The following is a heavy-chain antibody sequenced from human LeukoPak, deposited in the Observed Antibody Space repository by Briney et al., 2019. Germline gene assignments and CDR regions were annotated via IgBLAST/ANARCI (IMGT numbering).Heavy chain of an antibody. Sequence: GGSLRLSCAASGFTFSSYGMHWVRQAPGKGLEWVAVISYDGSNKYYADSVKGRFTISRDNSKNTLYLQMNSLRAEDTAVYYCAKGGYSGYDSTYSYYYYYYMDVWGKGTTVTVSS. V-gene: IGHV3-30*18. CDR1: GFTFSSYG. J-gene: IGHJ6*03. CDR3: AKGGYSGYDSTYSYYYYYYMDV. CDR2: ISYDGSNK. D-gene: IGHD5-12*01.